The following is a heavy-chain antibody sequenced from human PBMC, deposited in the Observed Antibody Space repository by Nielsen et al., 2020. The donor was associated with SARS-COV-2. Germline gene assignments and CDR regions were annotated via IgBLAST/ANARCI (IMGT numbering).Heavy chain of an antibody. CDR3: ARGNYYGSGSYYSYYYYYGMDV. V-gene: IGHV5-51*01. Sequence: GESLKISCKGSGYSFTSYWIGWVRQMPGKGLEWMGIIYPGDSDTGYSPSFQGQVTISADKSISTAYLQWSSLKASDTAMYYCARGNYYGSGSYYSYYYYYGMDVWGQGTTVTVSS. CDR2: IYPGDSDT. D-gene: IGHD3-10*01. CDR1: GYSFTSYW. J-gene: IGHJ6*02.